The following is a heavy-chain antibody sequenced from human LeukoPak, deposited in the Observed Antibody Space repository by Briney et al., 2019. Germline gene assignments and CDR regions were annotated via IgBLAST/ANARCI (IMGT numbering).Heavy chain of an antibody. V-gene: IGHV4-4*02. CDR2: IYHSGST. J-gene: IGHJ4*02. D-gene: IGHD6-13*01. CDR3: ATTYSSSRKNTFGY. CDR1: GVSISSSNW. Sequence: SSETLSLTCAVSGVSISSSNWWSWVRQPPGKGLEWIGEIYHSGSTNYNPSLKSRVTISVDKSKNQFSLKLSSVTAADTAVYYCATTYSSSRKNTFGYWGQGTLVTVPS.